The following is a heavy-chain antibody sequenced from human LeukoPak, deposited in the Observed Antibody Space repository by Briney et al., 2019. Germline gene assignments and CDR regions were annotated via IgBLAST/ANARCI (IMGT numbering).Heavy chain of an antibody. J-gene: IGHJ4*02. V-gene: IGHV3-33*01. CDR1: GFTFSSYG. CDR2: IWYDGSNK. D-gene: IGHD2-15*01. CDR3: AYTPRYQYYFDY. Sequence: GRSLRLSCAASGFTFSSYGMHWVRQAPGKGLEWVAVIWYDGSNKYYADSVKGRLTISRDNSKNTLYLQMNSLRAEDTAVYYCAYTPRYQYYFDYWGQGTLVTVSS.